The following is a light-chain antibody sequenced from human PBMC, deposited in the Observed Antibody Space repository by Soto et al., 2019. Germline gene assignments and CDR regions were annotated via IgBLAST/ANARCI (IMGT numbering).Light chain of an antibody. J-gene: IGKJ1*01. V-gene: IGKV1-6*01. CDR3: LQDYNYPRT. CDR1: QGISSY. CDR2: GAS. Sequence: AIHLTQSPSSLSASVGDRVTITCRASQGISSYLAWYQQKPGKAPKLLIYGASTLQGGVPSRFSGSRSGTDFTLTIGSLQPEDFATYYCLQDYNYPRTFGQGTRVEI.